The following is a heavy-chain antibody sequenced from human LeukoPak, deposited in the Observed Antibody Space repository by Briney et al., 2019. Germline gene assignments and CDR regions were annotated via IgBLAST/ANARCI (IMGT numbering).Heavy chain of an antibody. J-gene: IGHJ4*02. V-gene: IGHV3-48*03. Sequence: GVTLRLSCAASGFTLSGLAMNWVRQAPGMGLEWISYISTGGTKKDYADSVKGRFTISRDKAKASLYLQMNSLRAEDTGVYYCATSDLYVDSLIDSWGQGTLVTVSS. CDR3: ATSDLYVDSLIDS. CDR2: ISTGGTKK. CDR1: GFTLSGLA. D-gene: IGHD4-17*01.